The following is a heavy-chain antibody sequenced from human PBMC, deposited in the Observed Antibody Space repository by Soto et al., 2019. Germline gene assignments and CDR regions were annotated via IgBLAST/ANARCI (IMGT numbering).Heavy chain of an antibody. J-gene: IGHJ3*02. V-gene: IGHV3-30*18. Sequence: PGGSLRLSCAASGFTFSSYGMHWVRQAPGKGLEWVAVISYDGSKKYYADSVKGRFTISRDNSKNTLYLQMNSLRAEDTAVYYCAKPSYDFWSGPTAFDIWGQGTMVTVSS. D-gene: IGHD3-3*01. CDR2: ISYDGSKK. CDR3: AKPSYDFWSGPTAFDI. CDR1: GFTFSSYG.